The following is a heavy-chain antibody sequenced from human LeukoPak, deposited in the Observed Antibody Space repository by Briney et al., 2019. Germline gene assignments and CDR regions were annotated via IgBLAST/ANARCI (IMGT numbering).Heavy chain of an antibody. CDR3: ARATPSSGIDY. J-gene: IGHJ4*02. D-gene: IGHD6-19*01. CDR2: IYYSGST. Sequence: SETLSLTCTVSGGSISSYYWSWIRQPPGKGLEWIGYIYYSGSTNYNPSLKSRVTISVDTSKNQFSLKLSSVTAADTAVYYCARATPSSGIDYWGQGTLVTVSP. V-gene: IGHV4-59*01. CDR1: GGSISSYY.